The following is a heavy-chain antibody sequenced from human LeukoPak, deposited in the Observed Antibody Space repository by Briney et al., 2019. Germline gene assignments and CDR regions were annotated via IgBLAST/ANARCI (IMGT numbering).Heavy chain of an antibody. V-gene: IGHV4-34*01. J-gene: IGHJ4*02. CDR3: ARVRRPGITMVRGVIGY. D-gene: IGHD3-10*01. CDR2: SNHSGST. Sequence: PSETLSLTCAVYGGSFSGYYWSWIRQPPGKGLEWIGESNHSGSTNYNPSLKSRVTISVDTSKNQFSLKLSSVTAADTAVYYCARVRRPGITMVRGVIGYWGQGTLVTVSS. CDR1: GGSFSGYY.